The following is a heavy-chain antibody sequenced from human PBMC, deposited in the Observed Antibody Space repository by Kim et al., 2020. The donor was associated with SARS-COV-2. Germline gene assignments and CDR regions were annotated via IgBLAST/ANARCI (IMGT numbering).Heavy chain of an antibody. J-gene: IGHJ4*02. Sequence: SLKSRVTISVDTSKNQFSLKLRSVTAADTAVYYCGRTRITMIVVVTHFDYWGQGTLVTVSS. CDR3: GRTRITMIVVVTHFDY. D-gene: IGHD3-22*01. V-gene: IGHV4-31*02.